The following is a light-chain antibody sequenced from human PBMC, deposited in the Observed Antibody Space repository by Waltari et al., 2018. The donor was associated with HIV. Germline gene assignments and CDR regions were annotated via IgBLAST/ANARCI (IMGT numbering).Light chain of an antibody. CDR2: NNN. Sequence: QSVLTQPPPASGTPGQGVTVTFSGTRTNIGIKTVNWFQQLPGTAPKLLIYNNNQRPSGVPDRCSGSKSGTSASLAISGLQSEDEADYYCAAWDDSLMGYYVFGTGTKVTVL. CDR3: AAWDDSLMGYYV. V-gene: IGLV1-44*01. CDR1: RTNIGIKT. J-gene: IGLJ1*01.